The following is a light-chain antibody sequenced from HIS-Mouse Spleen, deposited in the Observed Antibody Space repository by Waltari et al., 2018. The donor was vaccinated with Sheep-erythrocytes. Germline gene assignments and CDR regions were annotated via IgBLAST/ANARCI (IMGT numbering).Light chain of an antibody. Sequence: QSALTQPASVSGSPGQSITISCTGTSSDVGSYNLVSWYQQHPGKAPKLMIYEGSKRPSGVSNRFSGSKPGNTAYLTIFGLQAEDEADYYCCSYAGSSTPWVFGGGTKLTVL. V-gene: IGLV2-23*01. J-gene: IGLJ3*02. CDR3: CSYAGSSTPWV. CDR2: EGS. CDR1: SSDVGSYNL.